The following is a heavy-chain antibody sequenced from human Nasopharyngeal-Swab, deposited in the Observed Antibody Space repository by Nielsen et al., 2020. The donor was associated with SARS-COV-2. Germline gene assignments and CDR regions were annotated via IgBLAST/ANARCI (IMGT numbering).Heavy chain of an antibody. CDR3: AKDTYYDSSGYFLFGYAFDI. CDR1: GFTFSSYA. D-gene: IGHD3-22*01. CDR2: ISGSGGST. Sequence: GGSLRLSWAASGFTFSSYAMSGGRQAPGKGQEWGSAISGSGGSTYYADSVKGRFTISRDNSKNTLYLQMNSPRAEDTAVYYCAKDTYYDSSGYFLFGYAFDIWGQGTMVTVSS. V-gene: IGHV3-23*01. J-gene: IGHJ3*02.